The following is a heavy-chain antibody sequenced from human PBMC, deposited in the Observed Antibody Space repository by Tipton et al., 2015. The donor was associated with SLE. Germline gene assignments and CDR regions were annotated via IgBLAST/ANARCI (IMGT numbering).Heavy chain of an antibody. CDR2: IYYSGST. Sequence: TLSLTCTVSGGSISSYYWSWIRQPPGKGLEWIGYIYYSGSTNYNPSLKSRVTISVDTSKNQFSLKLSSVTAADTAVYFCARDGYNSNYWGQGTLVIVSS. D-gene: IGHD5-24*01. CDR1: GGSISSYY. CDR3: ARDGYNSNY. V-gene: IGHV4-59*12. J-gene: IGHJ4*02.